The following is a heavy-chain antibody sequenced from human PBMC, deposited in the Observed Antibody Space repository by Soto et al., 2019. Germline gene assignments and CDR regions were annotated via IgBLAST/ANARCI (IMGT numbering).Heavy chain of an antibody. J-gene: IGHJ5*02. CDR3: AHHPYYYGSAVNWFDP. D-gene: IGHD3-10*01. CDR2: IYWDDDK. CDR1: GFSLSTSGVG. Sequence: KSGPTLVNPTQTLTLTCTFSGFSLSTSGVGVGWIRQPPGKALEWLALIYWDDDKRYSPSLKSRLTITKDTSKNQVVLTMTNMDPVDTATYYCAHHPYYYGSAVNWFDPWGQGTLVTVSS. V-gene: IGHV2-5*02.